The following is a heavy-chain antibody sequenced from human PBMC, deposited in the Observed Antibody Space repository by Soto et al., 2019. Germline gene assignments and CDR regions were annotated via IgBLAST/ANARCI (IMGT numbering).Heavy chain of an antibody. CDR3: XXXXXXXXXXXXYLPFDS. CDR2: LYSDGNT. D-gene: IGHD2-2*01. V-gene: IGHV3-53*02. CDR1: GFTVSSKY. Sequence: EVQLVETGGGLIQPGGALILSCAASGFTVSSKYMSWLRQAPGKGLEWVSILYSDGNTYYADSVKGRFTVSRDNSKNTLNXXXXXXXXXXXXXXXXXXXXXXXXXXXXYLPFDSWGQGALVTVSS. J-gene: IGHJ4*02.